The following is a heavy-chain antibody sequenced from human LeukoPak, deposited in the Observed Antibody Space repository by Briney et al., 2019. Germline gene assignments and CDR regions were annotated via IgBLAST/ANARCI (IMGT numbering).Heavy chain of an antibody. J-gene: IGHJ4*02. CDR2: IRYDGSNE. CDR3: AKDEGEHSPDYFDY. D-gene: IGHD3-16*01. V-gene: IGHV3-30*02. Sequence: GGSLRLSCVASGITFSASGMHWVRQAPGKGLEWVAFIRYDGSNEYYADSVKGRFTISRDDSKNTVYLQMNSLRAEDTAVYYCAKDEGEHSPDYFDYWGQGTLVTVSS. CDR1: GITFSASG.